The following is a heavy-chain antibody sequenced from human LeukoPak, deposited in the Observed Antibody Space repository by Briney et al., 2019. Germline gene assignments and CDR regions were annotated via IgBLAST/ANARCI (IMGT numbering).Heavy chain of an antibody. V-gene: IGHV4-38-2*01. CDR1: GYSISSGYY. J-gene: IGHJ5*02. Sequence: PSETLSLTCAVSGYSISSGYYWGWIRQPPGKGLEWIGSIYHSGSTYYNPSLKSRVTISVDTSKNQFSLKLSSVTAADTAVYYCARHGGKKYNWFDPWGQGTLVTVPS. CDR3: ARHGGKKYNWFDP. CDR2: IYHSGST. D-gene: IGHD1-26*01.